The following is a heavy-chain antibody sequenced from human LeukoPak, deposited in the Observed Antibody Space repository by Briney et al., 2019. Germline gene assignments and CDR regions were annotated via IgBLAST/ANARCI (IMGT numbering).Heavy chain of an antibody. Sequence: PGGSLRLSCAASGFTFSDLHIDWVRQAPGKGLEWVGRIRNKATSYTTEYAASVKGRFTISSDDSKNSVYLQMNNLQTEDTAVYYCAGGSRGYFDYWGQGTLVTVSS. V-gene: IGHV3-72*01. CDR2: IRNKATSYTT. J-gene: IGHJ4*02. D-gene: IGHD5-12*01. CDR1: GFTFSDLH. CDR3: AGGSRGYFDY.